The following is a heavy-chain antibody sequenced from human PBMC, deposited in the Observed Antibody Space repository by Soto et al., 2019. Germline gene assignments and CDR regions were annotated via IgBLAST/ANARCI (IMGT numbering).Heavy chain of an antibody. Sequence: QVQLVQSGAEVKKPGASVKVSCKASGYTFTGYYMHWVRQAPGQGLEWMGWINPNSGGTNYAQKFQGRVTMTRDTSISTAYMELSRLRSDDTAVYYCARVFTSYHGSGSFNLDYWGQGTLVTVSS. D-gene: IGHD3-10*01. CDR3: ARVFTSYHGSGSFNLDY. J-gene: IGHJ4*02. CDR2: INPNSGGT. V-gene: IGHV1-2*02. CDR1: GYTFTGYY.